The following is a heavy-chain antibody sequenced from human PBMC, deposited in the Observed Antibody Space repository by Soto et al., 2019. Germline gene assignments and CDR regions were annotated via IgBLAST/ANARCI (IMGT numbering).Heavy chain of an antibody. J-gene: IGHJ6*03. V-gene: IGHV3-33*06. CDR2: IWYGGSST. D-gene: IGHD3-9*01. CDR3: AKDLPLSSSLDWLSSNYYYYYYMDV. Sequence: PGGSLRLSCAPSGFTFSSYGMHWARQAPGKGLEWVAVIWYGGSSTYYADSVKGRFTISRDNSKNTLYLQMNSLRAEDTAVYYCAKDLPLSSSLDWLSSNYYYYYYMDVWGKGTTVTVSS. CDR1: GFTFSSYG.